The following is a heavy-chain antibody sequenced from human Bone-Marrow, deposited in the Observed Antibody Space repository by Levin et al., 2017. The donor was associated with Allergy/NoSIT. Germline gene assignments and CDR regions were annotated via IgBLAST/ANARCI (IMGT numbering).Heavy chain of an antibody. CDR3: ASFSGGDSSWYPAFDI. CDR2: SVTNGNT. Sequence: ASETLSLTCTVSGGSIGSGSYYWSWIRQPAGKGLEWIGRSVTNGNTHYNPSLGSRITISLDPSKNQCSLRLSPVTAADTALYSCASFSGGDSSWYPAFDIWGQGSMVTVSS. J-gene: IGHJ3*02. V-gene: IGHV4-61*02. CDR1: GGSIGSGSYY. D-gene: IGHD6-13*01.